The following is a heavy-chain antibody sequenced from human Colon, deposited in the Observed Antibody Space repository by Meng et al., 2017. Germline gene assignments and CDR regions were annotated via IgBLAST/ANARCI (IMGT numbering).Heavy chain of an antibody. J-gene: IGHJ4*02. CDR3: ARGYYYDKSGYSFDH. V-gene: IGHV5-51*01. CDR1: GYIFTNYW. CDR2: IYPGDSEI. Sequence: GGSLRLSCQGSGYIFTNYWVAWVRQMPGKGLEWMGIIYPGDSEIRYSPSFQGQVSISADKSISTAHLQWSSLKASDTAVYYCARGYYYDKSGYSFDHWGQGTRVTVSS. D-gene: IGHD3-22*01.